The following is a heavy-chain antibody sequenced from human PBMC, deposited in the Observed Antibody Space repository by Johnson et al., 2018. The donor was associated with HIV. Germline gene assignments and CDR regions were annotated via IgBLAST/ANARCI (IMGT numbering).Heavy chain of an antibody. Sequence: VQLVESGGGLVQPGGSLRLSCAASGFTFSSYAMSWVRQAPGKGLEWVSTISGSGGSTYYADSVKGLSTISRDNSNNILYLHMNSLRPDDTGVYYCAKDKFMFLDNPVDAFDVWGQGTMVTFSS. CDR2: ISGSGGST. V-gene: IGHV3-23*04. J-gene: IGHJ3*01. CDR3: AKDKFMFLDNPVDAFDV. D-gene: IGHD3/OR15-3a*01. CDR1: GFTFSSYA.